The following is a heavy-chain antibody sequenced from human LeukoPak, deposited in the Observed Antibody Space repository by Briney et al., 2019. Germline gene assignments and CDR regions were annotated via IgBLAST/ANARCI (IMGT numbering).Heavy chain of an antibody. D-gene: IGHD3-10*01. Sequence: QPGGSLRLSCAASGFTFSSYAMSWVRQSPGKGLEWVSAISGSGGSTYYADSVTGRFTISRDNSKNTLYLQMNSLRAEDTAVYYCAKDPLYYGSGSFFDYWGQGTLVTVSS. CDR1: GFTFSSYA. CDR2: ISGSGGST. V-gene: IGHV3-23*01. CDR3: AKDPLYYGSGSFFDY. J-gene: IGHJ4*02.